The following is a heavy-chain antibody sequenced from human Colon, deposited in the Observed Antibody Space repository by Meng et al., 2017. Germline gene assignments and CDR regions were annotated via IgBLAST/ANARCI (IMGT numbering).Heavy chain of an antibody. V-gene: IGHV1-2*06. Sequence: QVQRVQSGAEARQPGGCVTVSRKASQYPFSAYYMNWVRQAPGQVLEWMGRINPNIGGTNYAQEIQGRVTMTSDTSISTAYMDLSSLTSDDTAVYYLTKDSIVQWLIKFDLWGQGTLVTVSS. D-gene: IGHD6-19*01. CDR2: INPNIGGT. J-gene: IGHJ5*02. CDR3: TKDSIVQWLIKFDL. CDR1: QYPFSAYY.